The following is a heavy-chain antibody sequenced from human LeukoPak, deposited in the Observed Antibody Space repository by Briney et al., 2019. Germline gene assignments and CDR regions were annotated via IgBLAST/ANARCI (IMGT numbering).Heavy chain of an antibody. CDR3: ARRVAFYYDSSGYLGYYYYYMDV. J-gene: IGHJ6*03. CDR2: ISSSSSTI. Sequence: GGSLRLSCAASGFTFSSYSMNWVRQAPGKGLEWVSYISSSSSTIYYADSVKGRFTISRDNAKNSLYLQMNSLRAEDTAVYYCARRVAFYYDSSGYLGYYYYYMDVWGKGTTVTVS. V-gene: IGHV3-48*01. D-gene: IGHD3-22*01. CDR1: GFTFSSYS.